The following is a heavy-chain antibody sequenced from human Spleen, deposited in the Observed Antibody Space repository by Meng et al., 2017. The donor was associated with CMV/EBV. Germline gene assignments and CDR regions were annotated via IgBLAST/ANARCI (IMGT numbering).Heavy chain of an antibody. D-gene: IGHD1-26*01. CDR2: IRYDGSRR. V-gene: IGHV3-30*02. CDR3: VKVYYQHYFDF. CDR1: GFAFSNYG. J-gene: IGHJ4*02. Sequence: GGSLRLSCAASGFAFSNYGMHWVRQAPGKGLEWVAFIRYDGSRRHHADSVEGRFTISRDNSKNTLYLQLSSLRAEDTAVYYCVKVYYQHYFDFWGQGTLVTVSS.